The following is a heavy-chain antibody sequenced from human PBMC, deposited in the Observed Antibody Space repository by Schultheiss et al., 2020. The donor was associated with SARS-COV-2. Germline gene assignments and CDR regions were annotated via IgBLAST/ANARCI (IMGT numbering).Heavy chain of an antibody. Sequence: GSLRLSCTVSGGSISSSSYYWGWIRQPPGKGLEWIGYIYYSGSTNYNPSLKSRVTISVDTSKNQFSLKLSSVTAADTAVYYCARMERDQLLPHHDAFDIWGQGTMVTVSS. CDR3: ARMERDQLLPHHDAFDI. CDR2: IYYSGST. V-gene: IGHV4-39*07. D-gene: IGHD2-2*01. J-gene: IGHJ3*02. CDR1: GGSISSSSYY.